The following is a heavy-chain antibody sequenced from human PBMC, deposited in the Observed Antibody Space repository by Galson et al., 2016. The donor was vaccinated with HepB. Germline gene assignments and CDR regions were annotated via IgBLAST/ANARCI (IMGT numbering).Heavy chain of an antibody. D-gene: IGHD2-2*01. CDR1: GFTFSSYG. J-gene: IGHJ5*02. CDR2: ISYDGRLK. CDR3: AKDSGCPNTGCHNNWFDP. Sequence: SLRLSCAASGFTFSSYGMHWVRQAPGEGLEWVALISYDGRLKYYADSVKGRFTIPRYNSKNTLYLHMNSLRAEDTAVYYCAKDSGCPNTGCHNNWFDPWGQGTLVAVSS. V-gene: IGHV3-30*18.